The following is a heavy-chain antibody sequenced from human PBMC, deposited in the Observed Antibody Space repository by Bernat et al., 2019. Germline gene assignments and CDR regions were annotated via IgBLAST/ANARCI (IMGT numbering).Heavy chain of an antibody. CDR1: GFVFSGYS. D-gene: IGHD3/OR15-3a*01. CDR2: VREPGSQK. V-gene: IGHV3-7*03. CDR3: ARDYPTNCASSMCPSPLDQ. J-gene: IGHJ3*01. Sequence: EVQLVESGGGLVQPGGSLRLSCAASGFVFSGYSMTWVRQAPGKWLDWLASVREPGSQKAYVDSVRGRFTISRDNADNSLHLQMNILSDEDTAMYYFARDYPTNCASSMCPSPLDQWGKGTMVTV.